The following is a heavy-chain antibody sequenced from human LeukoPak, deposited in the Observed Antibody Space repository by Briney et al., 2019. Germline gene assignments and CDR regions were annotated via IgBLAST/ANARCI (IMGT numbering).Heavy chain of an antibody. CDR2: INQDGSKE. CDR1: GFTFRTYW. CDR3: VRDTRPEGLDI. V-gene: IGHV3-7*01. D-gene: IGHD1-14*01. J-gene: IGHJ3*02. Sequence: PGGSLRLSCGASGFTFRTYWMSWVRQTPEKRLEWVANINQDGSKEFYVDSVRGRFTISRDNTKNSLFLQMNSLRADDTAMFYCVRDTRPEGLDIWGQGTMVTVSS.